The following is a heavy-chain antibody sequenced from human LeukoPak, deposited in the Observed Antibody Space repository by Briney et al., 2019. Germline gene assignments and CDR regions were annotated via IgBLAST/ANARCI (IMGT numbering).Heavy chain of an antibody. Sequence: SETLSLTCTVSGGSISSYYWSWIRQPPGEGLEWIGYIYYSGSTNYNPSLKSRVTISVDTSKNQFSLKLSSVTAADTAVYYCARGVDYYYGMDVWGQGTTVTVSS. D-gene: IGHD3-10*01. CDR3: ARGVDYYYGMDV. CDR2: IYYSGST. CDR1: GGSISSYY. J-gene: IGHJ6*02. V-gene: IGHV4-59*08.